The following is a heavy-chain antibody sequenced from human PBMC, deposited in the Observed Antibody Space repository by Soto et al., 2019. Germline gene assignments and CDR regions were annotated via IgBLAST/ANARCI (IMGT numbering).Heavy chain of an antibody. V-gene: IGHV4-59*08. CDR1: GGSISSYY. J-gene: IGHJ4*02. CDR2: IYYSGST. Sequence: QVQLQESGPGLVKPSETLSLTCTVSGGSISSYYWSWIQQPPGKGLEWIGYIYYSGSTNYNPSLKSRVTISVDTSKNQFSLKLSSVTAADTAVYYCARSGSGSYWGSFDYWGQGTLVTVSS. D-gene: IGHD3-10*01. CDR3: ARSGSGSYWGSFDY.